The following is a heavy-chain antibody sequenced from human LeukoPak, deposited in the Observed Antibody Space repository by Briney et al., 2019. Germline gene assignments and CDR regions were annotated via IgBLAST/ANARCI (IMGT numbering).Heavy chain of an antibody. D-gene: IGHD3-22*01. V-gene: IGHV1-69*13. CDR3: ARARPQNYDSSRYYSAAFDI. Sequence: ASVKVSCKASGGTFSSYAISWVRQAPGQGLEWMGGIIPIFGTANYAQKFQGRVTITADESTSTAYMELSSLRSDDTAVYYCARARPQNYDSSRYYSAAFDIWGQGTMVTVSS. CDR1: GGTFSSYA. J-gene: IGHJ3*02. CDR2: IIPIFGTA.